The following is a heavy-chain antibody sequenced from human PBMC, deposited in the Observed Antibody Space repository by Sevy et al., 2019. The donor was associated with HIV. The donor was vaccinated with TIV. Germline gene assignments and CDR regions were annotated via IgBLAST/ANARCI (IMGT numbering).Heavy chain of an antibody. V-gene: IGHV5-51*01. CDR3: ARHVDMTTLIGGLYYFDS. J-gene: IGHJ4*02. CDR1: GYKFTTYW. CDR2: IYPRDSDT. Sequence: GESLKISCKASGYKFTTYWIGWARQMPGKGLERMGMIYPRDSDTRYSPSFQGQVTISADTSINTAYLQWSSLKASDTAMYFCARHVDMTTLIGGLYYFDSWGQGTLVTVSS. D-gene: IGHD4-4*01.